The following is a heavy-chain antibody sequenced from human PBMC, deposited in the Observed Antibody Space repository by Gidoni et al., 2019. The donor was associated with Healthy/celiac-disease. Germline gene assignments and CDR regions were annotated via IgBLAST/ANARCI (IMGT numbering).Heavy chain of an antibody. D-gene: IGHD3-10*01. CDR2: IYYSGST. V-gene: IGHV4-39*07. CDR3: ARDDHYYGSGSYSPFDY. CDR1: GGSISSSSYY. J-gene: IGHJ4*02. Sequence: QLQLQESGPGLVKPSETLSLTCTVSGGSISSSSYYWGWIRQPPGKGLEWIGRIYYSGSTYYNPSLKSRVTISVDTSKNQFSLKLSSVTAADTAVYYCARDDHYYGSGSYSPFDYWGQGTLVTVSS.